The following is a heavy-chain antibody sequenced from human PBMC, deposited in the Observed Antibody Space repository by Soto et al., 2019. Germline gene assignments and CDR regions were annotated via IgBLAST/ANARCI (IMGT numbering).Heavy chain of an antibody. Sequence: PGGSLRLSCAASGFTFSSYAMHWVRQAPGKGLEWVAVISYDGSNKYYADSVKGRFTISRDNSKNTLYLQMNSLRAEDTAVYYCARWGGYDSTLDYWGQGTLVTVSS. J-gene: IGHJ4*02. CDR3: ARWGGYDSTLDY. D-gene: IGHD5-12*01. CDR2: ISYDGSNK. V-gene: IGHV3-30-3*01. CDR1: GFTFSSYA.